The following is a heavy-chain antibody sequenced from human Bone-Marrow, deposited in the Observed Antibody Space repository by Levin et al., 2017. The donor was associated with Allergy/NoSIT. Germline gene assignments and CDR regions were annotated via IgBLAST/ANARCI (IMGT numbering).Heavy chain of an antibody. CDR2: INDNGGQT. V-gene: IGHV3-23*01. CDR3: AKGTQSYFFGSGSNYFDT. CDR1: GFTFSTYT. Sequence: GASVKVSCAASGFTFSTYTLSWVRQAPGKGLEWVSGINDNGGQTYYADAVKGRFTISRDNSKSTLYLQMNSLRGEDTAVYFCAKGTQSYFFGSGSNYFDTWGQGARVTVSS. J-gene: IGHJ4*02. D-gene: IGHD3-10*01.